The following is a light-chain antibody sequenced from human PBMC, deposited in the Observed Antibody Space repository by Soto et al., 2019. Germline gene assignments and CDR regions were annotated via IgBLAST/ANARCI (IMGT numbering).Light chain of an antibody. Sequence: EIVLTQSPGTLSLCPGERATLSCRASQSVSSSYLAWCQQKPGQAPRLLIYGASSRATGIPDRFSGSGSGTDFTLTISRLEPEDFAVYYCQQYATSPLTFGGGTKVEIK. CDR2: GAS. CDR1: QSVSSSY. J-gene: IGKJ4*01. V-gene: IGKV3-20*01. CDR3: QQYATSPLT.